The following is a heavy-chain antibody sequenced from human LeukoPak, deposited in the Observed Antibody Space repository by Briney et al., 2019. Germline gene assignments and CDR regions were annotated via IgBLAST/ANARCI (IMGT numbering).Heavy chain of an antibody. CDR3: AAVAATSADY. Sequence: MSGGSLRLSCAASGFTFSSYSMNWVRQAPGKGLEWVSSISSSSSYIYYADSVKGRFTISRDNAKNSLYLQMNSLRAGDTAVYYCAAVAATSADYWGQGTLVTVSS. CDR1: GFTFSSYS. J-gene: IGHJ4*02. CDR2: ISSSSSYI. D-gene: IGHD2-15*01. V-gene: IGHV3-21*01.